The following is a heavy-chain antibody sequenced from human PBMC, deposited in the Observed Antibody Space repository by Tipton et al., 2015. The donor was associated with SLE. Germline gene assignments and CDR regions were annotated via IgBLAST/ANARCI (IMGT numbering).Heavy chain of an antibody. Sequence: TLSLTCTVSGGSISSYYWSWIRQPPGKGLEWIGYIYTSGSTNYTPPLKRRVTISVDTSKNQFSLKLSSVTPADTAVYYCARGVLYDFWSGFYYYYYMDVWGKGTTVTVSS. V-gene: IGHV4-4*08. CDR1: GGSISSYY. J-gene: IGHJ6*03. D-gene: IGHD3-3*01. CDR3: ARGVLYDFWSGFYYYYYMDV. CDR2: IYTSGST.